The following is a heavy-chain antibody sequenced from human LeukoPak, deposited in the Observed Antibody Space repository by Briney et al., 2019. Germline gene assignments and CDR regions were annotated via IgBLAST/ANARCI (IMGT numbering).Heavy chain of an antibody. D-gene: IGHD3-9*01. CDR2: FDPEDGET. CDR1: GYTLTELS. CDR3: ATDTPSAFTILNFDY. J-gene: IGHJ4*02. Sequence: ASVKVSCKVSGYTLTELSMHWVRQAPGKGLEWMGGFDPEDGETIYAQKFQGRVTITEDTSTDTAYMELSSLRSEDTAVYYCATDTPSAFTILNFDYWGQGTLVTVSS. V-gene: IGHV1-24*01.